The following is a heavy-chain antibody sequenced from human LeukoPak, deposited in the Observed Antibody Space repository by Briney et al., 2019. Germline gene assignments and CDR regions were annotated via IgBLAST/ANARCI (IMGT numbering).Heavy chain of an antibody. CDR3: ARDPGRYCSGGSCYDFDY. J-gene: IGHJ4*02. CDR2: INPNSGGT. D-gene: IGHD2-15*01. Sequence: ASVKVSCKASGYTFTGYYMHWVRQAPGQGLEWMGWINPNSGGTNYAQKFQGRVTMTRDTSISTAYMELSRLRSDDTAVYYCARDPGRYCSGGSCYDFDYWGQGTLVTVSS. V-gene: IGHV1-2*02. CDR1: GYTFTGYY.